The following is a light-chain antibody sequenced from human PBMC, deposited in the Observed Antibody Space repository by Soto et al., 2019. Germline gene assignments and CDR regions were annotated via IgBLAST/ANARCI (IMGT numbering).Light chain of an antibody. CDR1: QSVSSTY. CDR2: GAS. V-gene: IGKV3-20*01. J-gene: IGKJ4*01. Sequence: MVLTRSPGTGSWCPWEVGTLAVMGRQSVSSTYLAWYQQKPGQAPRLLIYGASSRATDIPDRFSGSGSGTDFTLTISRLEPEDFVVYYCQQYGSSPPLTFGGGTKVDIK. CDR3: QQYGSSPPLT.